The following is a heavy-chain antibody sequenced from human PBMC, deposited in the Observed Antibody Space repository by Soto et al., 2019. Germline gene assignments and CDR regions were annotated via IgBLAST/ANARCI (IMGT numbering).Heavy chain of an antibody. Sequence: GGSLRLSCAASGFTFSIYWMHWVRQAPGKGLVWVSRINGDGSSTSYADSVKGRFTISRDNAKDTLYLQMNSLRAEDTGVYYCASIPPSAVGATSEVDSWVQGILVTGTS. CDR1: GFTFSIYW. V-gene: IGHV3-74*01. D-gene: IGHD1-26*01. CDR3: ASIPPSAVGATSEVDS. CDR2: INGDGSST. J-gene: IGHJ5*01.